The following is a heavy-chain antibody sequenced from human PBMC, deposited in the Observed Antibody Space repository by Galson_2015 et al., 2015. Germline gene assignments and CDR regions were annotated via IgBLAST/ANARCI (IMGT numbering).Heavy chain of an antibody. J-gene: IGHJ4*02. Sequence: LRLSCAASGFTVSSNYMSWVRQAPGKGLEWVSVIYSGGSTYYADSVKGRFTISRDNSKNTLYLQMNSLRAEDTAVYYCARDYYDSSGYIDYWGQGTLVTVSS. D-gene: IGHD3-22*01. V-gene: IGHV3-53*01. CDR1: GFTVSSNY. CDR3: ARDYYDSSGYIDY. CDR2: IYSGGST.